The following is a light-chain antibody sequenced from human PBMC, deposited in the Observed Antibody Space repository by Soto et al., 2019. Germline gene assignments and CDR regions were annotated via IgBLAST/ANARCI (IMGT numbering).Light chain of an antibody. CDR3: CSYAGSSDKYV. V-gene: IGLV2-11*01. J-gene: IGLJ1*01. CDR2: DVT. Sequence: QSALSQPRSVSGSPGQSVTISCTGTSSDVGGNNYVSWYRHYPGKAPKLMISDVTKRPSGVPDRFSGSKSGNTASLPISGLQAEDEADYYCCSYAGSSDKYVFGAGTKLTVL. CDR1: SSDVGGNNY.